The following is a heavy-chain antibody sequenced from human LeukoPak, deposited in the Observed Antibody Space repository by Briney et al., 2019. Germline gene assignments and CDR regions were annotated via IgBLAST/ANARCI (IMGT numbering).Heavy chain of an antibody. D-gene: IGHD2-15*01. V-gene: IGHV3-7*04. CDR1: GFSFSSFW. J-gene: IGHJ4*02. Sequence: GGSLRLSCAASGFSFSSFWMTWVRQTPGRGLEWVANIKQDGGEIYYVDSLKGRFIISRDNAKSSLYLQMNSLRAEDTAVYYCARSLGYCSGGSCYPFDCWGQGTLVTVSS. CDR2: IKQDGGEI. CDR3: ARSLGYCSGGSCYPFDC.